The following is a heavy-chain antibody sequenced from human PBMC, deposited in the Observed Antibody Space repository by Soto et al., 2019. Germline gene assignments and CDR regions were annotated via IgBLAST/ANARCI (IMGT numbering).Heavy chain of an antibody. Sequence: PSETLSLTCTVSGGSVSSTSYYWSWIRQPPGKGLEWIGYIYNSGSTNYKPSLKSRVTISVDTSKNQFSLDLTSVTAADTAVYFCARTYCSSASCYGLYYFGMDVWGQGTTVTVSS. J-gene: IGHJ6*02. D-gene: IGHD2-2*01. CDR1: GGSVSSTSYY. V-gene: IGHV4-61*01. CDR3: ARTYCSSASCYGLYYFGMDV. CDR2: IYNSGST.